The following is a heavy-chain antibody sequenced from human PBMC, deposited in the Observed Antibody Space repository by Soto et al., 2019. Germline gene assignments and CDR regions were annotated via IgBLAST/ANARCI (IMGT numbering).Heavy chain of an antibody. J-gene: IGHJ4*02. CDR2: IIPIFGTA. V-gene: IGHV1-69*01. CDR1: GGTFSSYA. Sequence: QVQLVQSGAEVKKPGSSVKVSCKASGGTFSSYAISWVRQAPGQGLEWMGGIIPIFGTANYAQKFQGRVTITADESTSTAYMELSSLRYEDTAVYYCASGGGYESRYYFDYWGQGTLVTVSS. CDR3: ASGGGYESRYYFDY. D-gene: IGHD5-12*01.